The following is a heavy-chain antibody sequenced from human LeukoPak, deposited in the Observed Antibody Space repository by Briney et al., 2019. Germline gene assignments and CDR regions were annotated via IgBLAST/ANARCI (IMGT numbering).Heavy chain of an antibody. Sequence: GGSLRLSCAASGLSFSYYGMHWVRQAPGKGLEWVAFIRYDGSSKYYGDSVRGRFTISRDNSKNTLYLQMNTLRAEDTAVYYCAKDSIEGSTLIYHYYYMDVWGKGTTVSVSS. CDR2: IRYDGSSK. CDR3: AKDSIEGSTLIYHYYYMDV. V-gene: IGHV3-30*02. CDR1: GLSFSYYG. D-gene: IGHD3-3*02. J-gene: IGHJ6*03.